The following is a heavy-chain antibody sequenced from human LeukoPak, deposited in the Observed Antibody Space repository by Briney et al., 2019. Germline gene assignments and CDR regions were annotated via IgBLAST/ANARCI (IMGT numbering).Heavy chain of an antibody. D-gene: IGHD3-9*01. J-gene: IGHJ4*02. CDR3: AKNFEAPPPESYFDY. Sequence: GGSLRLSCAASGFTFSIYSTNWVRPAPGKGLEWVSSIISSSSYIYYADSVKGRFTISRDNAKNSLYLQMSSLRAEDTALYYCAKNFEAPPPESYFDYWGQGTLVTVSS. CDR2: IISSSSYI. CDR1: GFTFSIYS. V-gene: IGHV3-21*04.